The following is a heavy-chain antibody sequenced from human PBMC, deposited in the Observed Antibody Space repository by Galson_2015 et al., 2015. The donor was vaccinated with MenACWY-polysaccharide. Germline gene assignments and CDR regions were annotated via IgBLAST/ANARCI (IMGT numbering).Heavy chain of an antibody. CDR2: IKQDGSEK. V-gene: IGHV3-7*01. CDR3: ARDPLDSSGYTRGSVFDL. CDR1: GFTFSSFW. J-gene: IGHJ2*01. D-gene: IGHD3-22*01. Sequence: SLRLSCAASGFTFSSFWMSWVRQAPGKGLEWVAIIKQDGSEKYYVDSVKGRFSISRDNAKNSLHLQMNSPRSEDTAVYYCARDPLDSSGYTRGSVFDLWGRGTLVTVAS.